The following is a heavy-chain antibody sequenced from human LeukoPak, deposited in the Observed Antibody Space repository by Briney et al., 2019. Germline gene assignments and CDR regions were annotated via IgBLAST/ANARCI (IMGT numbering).Heavy chain of an antibody. V-gene: IGHV3-11*04. D-gene: IGHD6-19*01. CDR1: GFTFSDYY. Sequence: PGGSLRLSCAASGFTFSDYYMSWIRQAPGKGLEWVSYISSSGSTIYYADSVKGRFTISRDNAKNSLYLQMNSLRAEDTAVYYCARDGPATVYLIAVAGTPDYWGQGTLVTVSS. CDR3: ARDGPATVYLIAVAGTPDY. CDR2: ISSSGSTI. J-gene: IGHJ4*02.